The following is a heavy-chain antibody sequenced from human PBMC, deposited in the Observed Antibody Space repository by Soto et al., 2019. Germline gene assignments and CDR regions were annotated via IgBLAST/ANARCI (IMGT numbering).Heavy chain of an antibody. D-gene: IGHD1-1*01. V-gene: IGHV1-69*12. J-gene: IGHJ4*02. CDR2: IIPIFGTA. CDR1: GGTFSSYA. CDR3: ASMLDHYYFDY. Sequence: QVQLVQSGAEVEKPGSSVKVSCKASGGTFSSYAISWVRQAPGQGLEWMGGIIPIFGTADYAQKFQGRVTITADESTSTAYMEQSSLRSEDTAVYYCASMLDHYYFDYWGQGTLVTVSS.